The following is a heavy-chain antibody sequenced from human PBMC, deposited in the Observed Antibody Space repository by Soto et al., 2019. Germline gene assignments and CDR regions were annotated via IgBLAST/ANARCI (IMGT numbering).Heavy chain of an antibody. CDR3: ASLKLGYSTFDP. CDR1: GGSIGNRDYY. V-gene: IGHV4-30-4*01. J-gene: IGHJ5*02. Sequence: SETLSLTYTVSGGSIGNRDYYRSLIRQPPGKGLEWIGYIYYSGSTYYNPSLKSRVTISVDTSKNQFSLKLSSVTAADTAVYYCASLKLGYSTFDPWGQGTLVTVSS. D-gene: IGHD5-18*01. CDR2: IYYSGST.